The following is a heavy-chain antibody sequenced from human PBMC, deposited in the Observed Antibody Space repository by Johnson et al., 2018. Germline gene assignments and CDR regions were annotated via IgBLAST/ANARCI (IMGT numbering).Heavy chain of an antibody. J-gene: IGHJ1*01. CDR3: ASHFVLTLHTVFQD. V-gene: IGHV4-39*07. CDR1: GGSINTRTYY. Sequence: QVQLQESGPGLVKASETLSLTCTVSGGSINTRTYYWGWIRQPPGKGLEWIASIYYSGSTYYNPSLKSRVTISKDISNNQFSLKMSSVTAADTAVYYCASHFVLTLHTVFQDWGQGTLVTVSS. D-gene: IGHD3-9*01. CDR2: IYYSGST.